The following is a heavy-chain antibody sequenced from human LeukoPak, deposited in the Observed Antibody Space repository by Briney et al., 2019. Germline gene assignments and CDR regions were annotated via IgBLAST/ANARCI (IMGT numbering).Heavy chain of an antibody. V-gene: IGHV5-51*01. CDR1: EYSFTSYW. D-gene: IGHD3-22*01. CDR3: ARHKGYYYDSSGYPRYYFDY. CDR2: IYPGDSDT. Sequence: GESLKISGKGSEYSFTSYWIGWVRQMPGKGLEWMGMIYPGDSDTRYSPSFQGQVTISADKSISTAYLQWSSLKASDTAMYYCARHKGYYYDSSGYPRYYFDYWGQGTLVTVSS. J-gene: IGHJ4*02.